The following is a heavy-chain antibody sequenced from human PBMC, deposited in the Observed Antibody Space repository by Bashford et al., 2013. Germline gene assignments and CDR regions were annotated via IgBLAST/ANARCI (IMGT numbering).Heavy chain of an antibody. J-gene: IGHJ4*02. D-gene: IGHD6-13*01. V-gene: IGHV4-4*02. Sequence: SETLSLTCAVSGGSISSSNWWSWVRQPPGKGLEWIGEIYHSGSTNYNPSLKSRVTISVDKSKNQFSLKLSSVTAADTAVYYCARYAGDAAAAAIDYWGQGTLVTVSS. CDR1: GGSISSSNW. CDR2: IYHSGST. CDR3: ARYAGDAAAAAIDY.